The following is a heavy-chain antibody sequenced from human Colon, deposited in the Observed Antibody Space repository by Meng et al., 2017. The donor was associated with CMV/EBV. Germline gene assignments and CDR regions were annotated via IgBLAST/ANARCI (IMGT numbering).Heavy chain of an antibody. V-gene: IGHV1-18*01. CDR3: ARDRYCSSTSCPEGGWFDP. CDR2: ISPYSGDT. J-gene: IGHJ5*02. D-gene: IGHD2-2*01. Sequence: ASEKVSCKASGYSFTSYGISWVRKAPGQGLEWMGWISPYSGDTNYAQKVQGRVTMTTDTSTRTAYMELRSLRSDDTAVYYCARDRYCSSTSCPEGGWFDPWGQGT. CDR1: GYSFTSYG.